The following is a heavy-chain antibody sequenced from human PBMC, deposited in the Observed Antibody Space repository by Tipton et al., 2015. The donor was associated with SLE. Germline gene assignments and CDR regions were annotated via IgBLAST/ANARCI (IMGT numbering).Heavy chain of an antibody. Sequence: SLRLSCAASGFTFSGYAMHWVRQAPGKGLEWVAVISYDGSNRYYADSVKGRFTISRDNSKNTLYLQMNSLRAEDTAVYYCANADTAAGTEYFDYWGQGTLVTVSS. V-gene: IGHV3-30*04. CDR3: ANADTAAGTEYFDY. J-gene: IGHJ4*02. CDR1: GFTFSGYA. CDR2: ISYDGSNR. D-gene: IGHD6-13*01.